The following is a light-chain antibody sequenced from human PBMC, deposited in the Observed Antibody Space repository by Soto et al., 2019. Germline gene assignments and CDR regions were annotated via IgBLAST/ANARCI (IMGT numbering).Light chain of an antibody. CDR2: RTS. J-gene: IGKJ1*01. CDR3: QQYSSSST. V-gene: IGKV1-5*03. CDR1: HSVSTW. Sequence: DIRMTQSPSTLSASVGGRVTITCRASHSVSTWLAWYQQKPGKAPKLLIYRTSSLQNGVPARFSGRGSGTDFFLTISNLQPDDFATYYCQQYSSSSTFGQGTRVELK.